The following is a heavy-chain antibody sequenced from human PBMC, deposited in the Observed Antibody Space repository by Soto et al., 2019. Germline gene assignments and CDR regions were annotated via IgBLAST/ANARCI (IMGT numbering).Heavy chain of an antibody. CDR2: ISGSGGST. D-gene: IGHD2-15*01. V-gene: IGHV3-23*01. CDR3: AKAEYCSGGSCYFVVRAFDI. J-gene: IGHJ3*02. Sequence: GGSLRLSCAASGFTFSSYAMSWVRQAPGKGLEWVSAISGSGGSTYYADSVKGRFTISRDNSKNTLYLQMNSLRAEDTAVYYCAKAEYCSGGSCYFVVRAFDIWGQGTMVTVSS. CDR1: GFTFSSYA.